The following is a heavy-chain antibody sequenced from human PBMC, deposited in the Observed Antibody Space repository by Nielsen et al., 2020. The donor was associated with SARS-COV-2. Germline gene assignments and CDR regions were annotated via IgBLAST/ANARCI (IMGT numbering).Heavy chain of an antibody. CDR3: ARDLDSGYDSALAS. V-gene: IGHV3-30-3*01. CDR1: GFTFSSYA. D-gene: IGHD5-12*01. Sequence: GESLKISCAASGFTFSSYAMHWVRQAPGKGLEWVAVISYDGSNKYYADSVKGRFTISRDNSKNTLYLQMNSLRAEDTAVYYCARDLDSGYDSALASWGQGPLVTVSS. CDR2: ISYDGSNK. J-gene: IGHJ4*02.